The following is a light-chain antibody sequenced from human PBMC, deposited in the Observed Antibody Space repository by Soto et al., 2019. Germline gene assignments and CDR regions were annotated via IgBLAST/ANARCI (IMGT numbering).Light chain of an antibody. V-gene: IGKV1-9*01. CDR3: RQLKSYPLT. Sequence: DIQLTQSPSFLSASVGDRVTITCRASQGISSYLAWYQQKPGKAPKLLIYAASTLQSGVPSRFSGSGSGTEFTLTISSLQPEDFATYYCRQLKSYPLTFGGGTEVEIK. CDR1: QGISSY. J-gene: IGKJ4*01. CDR2: AAS.